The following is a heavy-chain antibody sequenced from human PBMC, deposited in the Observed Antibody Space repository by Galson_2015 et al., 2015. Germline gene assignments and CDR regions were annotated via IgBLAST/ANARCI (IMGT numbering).Heavy chain of an antibody. J-gene: IGHJ4*02. Sequence: SLRLSCAASGFTFSDYYMSWIRQAPGKGLEWVSYISSSGSTIYYADSVKGRFTISRDNAKNSLYLQMNSLRAEDTAVYYCARASDYYDSSGMGWGQGTRVTVSS. CDR3: ARASDYYDSSGMG. D-gene: IGHD3-22*01. V-gene: IGHV3-11*01. CDR1: GFTFSDYY. CDR2: ISSSGSTI.